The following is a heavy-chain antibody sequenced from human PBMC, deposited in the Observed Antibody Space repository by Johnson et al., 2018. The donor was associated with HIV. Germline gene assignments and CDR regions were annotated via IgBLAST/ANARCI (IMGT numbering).Heavy chain of an antibody. V-gene: IGHV3-13*01. D-gene: IGHD3-10*01. CDR1: GFTFRNYD. Sequence: VQVVESGGGLVQPGGSLRLSCAASGFTFRNYDMHWVRQGTGKRLEWVSGIALAGGTHYSDSVKGRFTISREDAKSSIYLQMNSLSAGDTAVDYCAKGRGPPRVFDIWGQGTMVTVSS. J-gene: IGHJ3*02. CDR3: AKGRGPPRVFDI. CDR2: IALAGGT.